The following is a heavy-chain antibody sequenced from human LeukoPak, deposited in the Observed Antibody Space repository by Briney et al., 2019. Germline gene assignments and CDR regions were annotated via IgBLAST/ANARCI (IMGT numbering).Heavy chain of an antibody. Sequence: GGSLRLSCTASGFTFSSYVMSWVRQAPGKGLEWVSGVTSGGSTYYADSVKGRFTISRDSSKNTLYLQMNSLRARDTALYYCAKVPVWQQLVDYWGQGTLVTVSS. CDR2: VTSGGST. V-gene: IGHV3-23*01. D-gene: IGHD6-13*01. J-gene: IGHJ4*02. CDR1: GFTFSSYV. CDR3: AKVPVWQQLVDY.